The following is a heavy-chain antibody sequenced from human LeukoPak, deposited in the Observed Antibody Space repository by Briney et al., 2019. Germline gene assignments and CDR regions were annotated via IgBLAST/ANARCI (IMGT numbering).Heavy chain of an antibody. D-gene: IGHD1-26*01. CDR2: ISGGSDYI. J-gene: IGHJ4*02. Sequence: GGSLRLSCSASGFMFNGYSMTWVRQAPGKGLEWVSYISGGSDYIFYTDSVKGRFTISRDNAKKSLYLQLNSLRVEDTAVYYCARWGLGPSFDYWGQGTRVTVSS. CDR1: GFMFNGYS. CDR3: ARWGLGPSFDY. V-gene: IGHV3-21*01.